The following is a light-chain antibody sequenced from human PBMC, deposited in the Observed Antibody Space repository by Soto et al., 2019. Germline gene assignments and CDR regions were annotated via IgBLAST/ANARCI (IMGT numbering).Light chain of an antibody. V-gene: IGKV3-15*01. J-gene: IGKJ5*01. CDR2: AAS. Sequence: EVVMTQFPATLSVSPGERATLSCRASQNIGSNLAWYQHKHAQAPRLLMYAASARATGIPARFSGSGSGTEFTLTISGLQSEDFAVYYCQQYDNWPPIPFGQGTRLEI. CDR3: QQYDNWPPIP. CDR1: QNIGSN.